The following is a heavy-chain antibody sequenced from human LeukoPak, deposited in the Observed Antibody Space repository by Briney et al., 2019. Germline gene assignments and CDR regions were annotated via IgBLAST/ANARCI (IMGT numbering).Heavy chain of an antibody. J-gene: IGHJ4*02. D-gene: IGHD3-10*01. Sequence: ASVKVSCKASGYTFTGYYMHWVRQAPGQGLEWMGWINPNSGGTNYAQKFQGRVTMTRDTSISTAYMELSSLRSEDTAVYYCASLPSPYGSGSYYFDYWGQGTLVTVSS. CDR2: INPNSGGT. CDR3: ASLPSPYGSGSYYFDY. CDR1: GYTFTGYY. V-gene: IGHV1-2*02.